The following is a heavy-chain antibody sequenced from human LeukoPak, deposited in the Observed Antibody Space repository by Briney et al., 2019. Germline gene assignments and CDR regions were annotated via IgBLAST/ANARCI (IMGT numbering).Heavy chain of an antibody. CDR1: GFTFSNYA. V-gene: IGHV3-23*01. Sequence: QPGGSLRLSCAASGFTFSNYAMSWARPAPGKGLEWVSGVSGSGITTYYADCVKGRFSIPRDKSKNTLFLQMNSLRADDPAGYYFAAPRQWAVYFDFWGPGIQVTVSS. J-gene: IGHJ4*02. CDR3: AAPRQWAVYFDF. D-gene: IGHD6-19*01. CDR2: VSGSGITT.